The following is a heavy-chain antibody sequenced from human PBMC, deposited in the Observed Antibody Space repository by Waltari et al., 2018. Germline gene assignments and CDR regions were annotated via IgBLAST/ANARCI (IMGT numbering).Heavy chain of an antibody. J-gene: IGHJ4*02. V-gene: IGHV4-34*01. CDR1: GGSFSGYY. D-gene: IGHD6-6*01. CDR2: INHSGST. CDR3: ARTRYSSSSPLDY. Sequence: QVQLQQWGAGLLKPSETLSLTCAVYGGSFSGYYWSWIRQPPGKGLEWIGEINHSGSTNYTPSLKSRVTISVDTSKNQFSRKLSSVTAADTAVYYCARTRYSSSSPLDYWGQGTLVTVSS.